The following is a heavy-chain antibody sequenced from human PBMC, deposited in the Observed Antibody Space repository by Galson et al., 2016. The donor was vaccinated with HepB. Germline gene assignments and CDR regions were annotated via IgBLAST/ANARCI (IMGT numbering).Heavy chain of an antibody. V-gene: IGHV3-21*01. D-gene: IGHD6-13*01. Sequence: SLRLSCAASGFTFSSYSINWVRQAPGKGLEWVSSISSSSNYIYYADSVKGRFTISRDNAKNSRFLQMNSLRAEDTAVYYCARVWQQLADYWGQGTLVTVSS. CDR1: GFTFSSYS. CDR2: ISSSSNYI. CDR3: ARVWQQLADY. J-gene: IGHJ4*01.